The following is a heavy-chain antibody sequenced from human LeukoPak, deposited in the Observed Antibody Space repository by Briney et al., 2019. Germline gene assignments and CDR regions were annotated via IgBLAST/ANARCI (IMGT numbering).Heavy chain of an antibody. D-gene: IGHD3-9*01. J-gene: IGHJ6*04. CDR1: GYTFTNYG. Sequence: SVKVSCKASGYTFTNYGITWVRQAPGQGLEWMGWISAYNANTNYAQKFQGRVTMTTDTSTSTVYMELRSLRSDDTAIYYCARTDYDILTGARMDVWGKGTTVTVSS. CDR3: ARTDYDILTGARMDV. CDR2: ISAYNANT. V-gene: IGHV1-18*04.